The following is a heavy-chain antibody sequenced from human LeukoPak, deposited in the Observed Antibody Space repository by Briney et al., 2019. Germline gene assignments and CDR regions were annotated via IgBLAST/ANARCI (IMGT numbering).Heavy chain of an antibody. CDR3: AKYPGGFTGIVNYYHMDV. CDR2: ISYDGSNK. V-gene: IGHV3-30*18. D-gene: IGHD1-26*01. Sequence: GGSLRLSCAASGFTFSNYGMHWVRQAPGKGLEWVAVISYDGSNKYYTDSVKGRFTISRDNSKNTLFLQMNSLRAEDTALYYCAKYPGGFTGIVNYYHMDVWGKGTTVTVSS. CDR1: GFTFSNYG. J-gene: IGHJ6*03.